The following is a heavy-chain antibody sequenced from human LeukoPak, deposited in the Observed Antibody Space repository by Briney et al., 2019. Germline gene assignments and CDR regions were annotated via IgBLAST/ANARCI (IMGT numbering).Heavy chain of an antibody. CDR3: ARAYYYDSGRVGGYAFDI. V-gene: IGHV1-69-2*01. D-gene: IGHD3-22*01. CDR2: VDPEDGKT. CDR1: GYTFTDFY. Sequence: ASVKVSCKVSGYTFTDFYMHWVQQAPGKGLEWMGLVDPEDGKTIYAEKFQGRITITADTSTDIVYMELSSLRSEDTAVYYCARAYYYDSGRVGGYAFDIWGQGTMVTVSS. J-gene: IGHJ3*02.